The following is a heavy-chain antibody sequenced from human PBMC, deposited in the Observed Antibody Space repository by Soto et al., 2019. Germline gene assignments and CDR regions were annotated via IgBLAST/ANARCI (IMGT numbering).Heavy chain of an antibody. CDR2: IYGGDST. D-gene: IGHD7-27*01. CDR3: ARAVRLGTYYFDY. J-gene: IGHJ4*02. Sequence: EVQLVETGGALIQPGGSLRLSCAASGFTVSSDYMTWVRQAPGKGLEWVSFIYGGDSTYYADSVKGRFTISRDNSKNTLYLQMNSLRVEDTAVYYCARAVRLGTYYFDYWGQGTLVTVSS. CDR1: GFTVSSDY. V-gene: IGHV3-53*02.